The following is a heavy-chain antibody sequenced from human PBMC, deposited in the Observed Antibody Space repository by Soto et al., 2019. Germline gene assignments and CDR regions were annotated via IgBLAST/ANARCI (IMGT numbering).Heavy chain of an antibody. CDR3: AREEIQLWSYYYYGMDV. Sequence: QVQLVQSGAEVKKPGASVKVSCKASGYTFTSYYMHWVRQAPGQGLEWMGIINPSGGSTSYAQKFRGRVTMTRDTSTSTVYMELSSLRSEDTAVYYCAREEIQLWSYYYYGMDVWGQGTTVTVSS. CDR1: GYTFTSYY. V-gene: IGHV1-46*01. J-gene: IGHJ6*02. CDR2: INPSGGST. D-gene: IGHD5-18*01.